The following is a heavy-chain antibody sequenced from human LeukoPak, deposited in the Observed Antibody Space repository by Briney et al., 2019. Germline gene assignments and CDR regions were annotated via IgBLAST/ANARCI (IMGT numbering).Heavy chain of an antibody. J-gene: IGHJ4*02. CDR3: ATKQWLAPPPDS. Sequence: GGSLRLSCAASGFTFSKYWMLWVRQAPGKGLESVSRINIDGTVTTYADSVKGRFTVSRDNAGNTMFLQMNSVRDEDTAVYYCATKQWLAPPPDSWGQGTPVTVSS. CDR2: INIDGTVT. CDR1: GFTFSKYW. D-gene: IGHD6-19*01. V-gene: IGHV3-74*01.